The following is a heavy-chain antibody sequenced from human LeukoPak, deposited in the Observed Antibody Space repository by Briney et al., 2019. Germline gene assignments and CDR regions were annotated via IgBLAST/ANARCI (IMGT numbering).Heavy chain of an antibody. CDR3: ARGGTIFPTATYYFDY. D-gene: IGHD3-9*01. V-gene: IGHV4-59*01. J-gene: IGHJ4*02. CDR2: IYYSGST. Sequence: SETLSLTCTVSGDSISSYYWSWLRQPPGKGLEWIGYIYYSGSTDYNPSLKSRVTISVDTSKNQSSLKLSSVTAADTAVYYCARGGTIFPTATYYFDYWGQGTLVTVSS. CDR1: GDSISSYY.